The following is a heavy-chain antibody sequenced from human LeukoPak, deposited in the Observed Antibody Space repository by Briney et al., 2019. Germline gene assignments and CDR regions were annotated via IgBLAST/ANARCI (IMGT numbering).Heavy chain of an antibody. CDR1: GGTFSSYA. CDR3: ACSRDGYNNRDY. V-gene: IGHV1-69*04. Sequence: SVKVSCKASGGTFSSYAISWVRQAPGQGLEWMGRIIPILGIANYAQKFQGRVTITADKSTSTVYMELSSLRSEDTAVYYCACSRDGYNNRDYWGQGTLVTVSS. J-gene: IGHJ4*02. D-gene: IGHD5-24*01. CDR2: IIPILGIA.